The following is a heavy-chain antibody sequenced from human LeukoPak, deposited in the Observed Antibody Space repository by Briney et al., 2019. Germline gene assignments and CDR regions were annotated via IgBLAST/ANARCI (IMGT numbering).Heavy chain of an antibody. V-gene: IGHV3-15*01. CDR3: TTDSGDYVFDY. J-gene: IGHJ4*02. CDR1: GFTFSNAW. D-gene: IGHD4-17*01. CDR2: IKSKTDGGTT. Sequence: GGSLRLSCAASGFTFSNAWMSWVRQAPGKGLEWVGRIKSKTDGGTTDYAAPAKGRFTISRDDSKNTLYLQMNSLKTEDTAVYYCTTDSGDYVFDYWGQGTLVTVSS.